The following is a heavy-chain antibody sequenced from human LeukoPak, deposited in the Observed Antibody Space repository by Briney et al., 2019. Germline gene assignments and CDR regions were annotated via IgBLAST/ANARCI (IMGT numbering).Heavy chain of an antibody. Sequence: TSETLSLTCTVSGASVSSDYWSWIRQSPGKGLEWIGYIYHSGHTMSNPSLKSRVSLSLDTSNNQFSLKLSSVTAADTAVYYCARHPFQYPFVHWGQGTVVSVSS. CDR3: ARHPFQYPFVH. J-gene: IGHJ5*02. D-gene: IGHD2/OR15-2a*01. CDR2: IYHSGHT. CDR1: GASVSSDY. V-gene: IGHV4-59*08.